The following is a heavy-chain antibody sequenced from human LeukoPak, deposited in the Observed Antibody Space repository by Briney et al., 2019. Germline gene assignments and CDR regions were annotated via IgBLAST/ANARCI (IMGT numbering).Heavy chain of an antibody. V-gene: IGHV4-59*01. J-gene: IGHJ3*02. Sequence: SETLSFTCTVSGGSISSYFWSWIRQPPGKGLEWIGYIYYSGSTNYNPSLKSRVTISVDTSKNQFSLKLSSVTAADTAVYYCARGAVSGSYPHDAFDIWGQGTMATVSS. CDR1: GGSISSYF. CDR3: ARGAVSGSYPHDAFDI. D-gene: IGHD1-26*01. CDR2: IYYSGST.